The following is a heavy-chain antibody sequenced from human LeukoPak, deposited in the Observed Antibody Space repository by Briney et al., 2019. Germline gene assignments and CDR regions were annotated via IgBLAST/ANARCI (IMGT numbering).Heavy chain of an antibody. Sequence: ASVKVSCKASGFTLTDYAMSWVRQAPGQGLEWMGWINTDTGAPVYAQDFAGRFVFSLDSSVNTAFLQISSLKAEDTAVYFCARLGRWQQLTSTDQWGQGTLVAVSS. CDR3: ARLGRWQQLTSTDQ. V-gene: IGHV7-4-1*02. D-gene: IGHD6-13*01. CDR1: GFTLTDYA. J-gene: IGHJ5*02. CDR2: INTDTGAP.